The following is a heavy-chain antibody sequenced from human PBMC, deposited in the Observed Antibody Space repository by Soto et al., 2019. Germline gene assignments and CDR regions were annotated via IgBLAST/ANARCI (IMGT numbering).Heavy chain of an antibody. J-gene: IGHJ4*02. CDR3: AIRDTAKGRGFDY. CDR2: IYYSGST. V-gene: IGHV4-39*01. D-gene: IGHD5-18*01. CDR1: VGSISSSSYF. Sequence: LSLTFTVSVGSISSSSYFWGWIRQPPGKGLESIGSIYYSGSTYYKPSLKSRVTISVDTSKNQFSLKLSSVTAADTAVYYCAIRDTAKGRGFDYRGPGTMVTV.